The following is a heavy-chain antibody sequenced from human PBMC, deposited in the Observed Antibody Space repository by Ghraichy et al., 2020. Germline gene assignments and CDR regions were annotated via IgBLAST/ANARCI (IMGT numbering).Heavy chain of an antibody. V-gene: IGHV3-48*02. CDR1: GFTFSSYS. D-gene: IGHD3-10*01. J-gene: IGHJ4*02. CDR3: ARDGGRNYYGSGSEIDY. Sequence: GGSLRLSCAASGFTFSSYSMNWVRQAPGKGLEWVSYISSSSSTIYYADSVKGRFTISRDNAKNSLYLQMNSLRDEDTAVYYCARDGGRNYYGSGSEIDYWGQGTLVTVSS. CDR2: ISSSSSTI.